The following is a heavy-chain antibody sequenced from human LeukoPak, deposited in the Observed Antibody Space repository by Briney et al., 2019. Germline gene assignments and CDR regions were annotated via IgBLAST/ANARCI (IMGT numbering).Heavy chain of an antibody. V-gene: IGHV3-53*01. D-gene: IGHD3-10*01. J-gene: IGHJ6*02. Sequence: GGSLRLSCAPSRLAVSTNYMTWVRQAPGKGLEWVSGIYNDGTIFYADSVKGRFTISRDNSKNTLYLQMNSLRAEDTAVYYCTRDSLVRGVLGAMDVWGQGTTVIVSS. CDR3: TRDSLVRGVLGAMDV. CDR2: IYNDGTI. CDR1: RLAVSTNY.